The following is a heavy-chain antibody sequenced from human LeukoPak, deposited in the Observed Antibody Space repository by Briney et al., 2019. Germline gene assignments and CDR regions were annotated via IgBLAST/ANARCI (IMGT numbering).Heavy chain of an antibody. J-gene: IGHJ4*02. CDR1: GSSISAFH. V-gene: IGHV4-4*07. Sequence: SETLSLTCTGSGSSISAFHWTRFRQPAGNGLQWIGLIYSSGSTLFNPALKSRVAMSVDLTKNRLSLKLTSVTAADKDMYYCASKDGDYWGRGTLVTVSS. CDR2: IYSSGST. CDR3: ASKDGDY.